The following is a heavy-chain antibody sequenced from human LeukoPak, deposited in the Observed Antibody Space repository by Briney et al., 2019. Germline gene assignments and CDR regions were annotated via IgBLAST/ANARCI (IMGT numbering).Heavy chain of an antibody. CDR1: GGSIRGSSYY. V-gene: IGHV4-39*01. J-gene: IGHJ5*02. CDR2: IYYSGST. CDR3: ARSSGVVIHNWFDP. D-gene: IGHD3-3*01. Sequence: PSETLSLTCTVSGGSIRGSSYYWIWIRQPPGKGLEWIGTIYYSGSTYYNPSLKSRVTISADTSKNQLSLKVRSVTAADTAVYYCARSSGVVIHNWFDPWGQGTLVTVSS.